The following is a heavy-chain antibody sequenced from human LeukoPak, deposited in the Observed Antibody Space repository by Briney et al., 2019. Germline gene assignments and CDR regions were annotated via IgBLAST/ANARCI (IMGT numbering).Heavy chain of an antibody. V-gene: IGHV4-61*02. CDR3: AREPRTLSGNSGFDY. J-gene: IGHJ4*02. CDR2: IYTSGST. CDR1: GGSISSGSYY. D-gene: IGHD4-23*01. Sequence: NPSETLSLTCTVSGGSISSGSYYWSWIRQPAGKVLEWIGRIYTSGSTNYNPSLKSRVTISVDTSKNQFSLKLSSVTAADTAVYYCAREPRTLSGNSGFDYWGQGTLVTVSS.